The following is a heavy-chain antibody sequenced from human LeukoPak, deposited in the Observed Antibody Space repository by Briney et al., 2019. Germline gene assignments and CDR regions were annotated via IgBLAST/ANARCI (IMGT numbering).Heavy chain of an antibody. Sequence: SETLSLTCTVSGGSISSCSYCWGRIPRPPGKGLEWIGSIYYSGSSYSNPSLKSRVTISVDTSKNQFSLKLSSVTAADTAVYYCARGEFYDSSGYPSPYNWCDPWGQGTLVTVSS. V-gene: IGHV4-39*01. J-gene: IGHJ5*02. CDR3: ARGEFYDSSGYPSPYNWCDP. CDR2: IYYSGSS. D-gene: IGHD3-22*01. CDR1: GGSISSCSYC.